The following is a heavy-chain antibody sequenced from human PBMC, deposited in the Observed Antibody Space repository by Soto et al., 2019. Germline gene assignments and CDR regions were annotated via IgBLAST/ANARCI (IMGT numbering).Heavy chain of an antibody. D-gene: IGHD1-20*01. CDR3: ATSQKGYNWNYFDH. V-gene: IGHV4-39*01. CDR2: VFYTGFT. CDR1: GDSVRSCGYY. Sequence: SETLSLTCTVSGDSVRSCGYYWTWIRHLPGKGLDWIGSVFYTGFTSYNPSLESRVSVSVDTSKNQFSLKVSGVSAADTAVYYCATSQKGYNWNYFDHWGQGALVTVSS. J-gene: IGHJ4*02.